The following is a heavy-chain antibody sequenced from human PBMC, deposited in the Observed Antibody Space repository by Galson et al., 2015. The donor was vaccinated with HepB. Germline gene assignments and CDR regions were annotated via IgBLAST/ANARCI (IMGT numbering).Heavy chain of an antibody. V-gene: IGHV3-21*01. Sequence: SLRLSCAASGFTFSSYSMNWVRQAPGKGLEWVSSISSSCSYIYYADSVKGRFTISRDNAKNSLYLQMNSLRAEDTAVYYCARAPYYDYIWGSYRQYYFDYWGQGTLVTVSS. CDR3: ARAPYYDYIWGSYRQYYFDY. CDR1: GFTFSSYS. J-gene: IGHJ4*02. CDR2: ISSSCSYI. D-gene: IGHD3-16*02.